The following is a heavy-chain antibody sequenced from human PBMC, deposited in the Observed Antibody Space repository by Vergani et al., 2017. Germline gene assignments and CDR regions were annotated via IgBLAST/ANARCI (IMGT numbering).Heavy chain of an antibody. CDR2: IYYSGST. V-gene: IGHV4-39*01. CDR1: GASIRSSNYY. CDR3: ARHSTVEWLVKLGWIDP. Sequence: QLQLQESGPGLVKPSATLSLTCSVSGASIRSSNYYWGWIRQPPGKGLEWIASIYYSGSTYYNPSLKSRVTISVETYKNQFSLKLSSVTAADTAVYFCARHSTVEWLVKLGWIDPWGQGILVTVSS. J-gene: IGHJ5*02. D-gene: IGHD6-19*01.